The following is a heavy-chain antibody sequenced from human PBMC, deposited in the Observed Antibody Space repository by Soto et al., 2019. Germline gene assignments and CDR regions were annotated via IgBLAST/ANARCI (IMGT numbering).Heavy chain of an antibody. CDR3: ARQSIAARPGGYDWFDP. CDR2: ISDSGST. CDR1: GGSISSYF. J-gene: IGHJ5*02. Sequence: SETLSLTCTVSGGSISSYFWSWIRQPPGKGLQWIGYISDSGSTNHNPSLKSRVTISVDTSKNQFSLKLSSVTAADTAVYYCARQSIAARPGGYDWFDPWGQGTLVTVSS. V-gene: IGHV4-59*08. D-gene: IGHD6-6*01.